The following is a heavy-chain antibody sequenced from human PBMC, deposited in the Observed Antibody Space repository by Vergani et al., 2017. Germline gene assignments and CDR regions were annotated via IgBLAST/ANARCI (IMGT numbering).Heavy chain of an antibody. V-gene: IGHV1-18*01. Sequence: QVHLVQSGAEVKKPGASVTVSCKTSGYTFSSYGISWVRQAPGQGLEWMGWISAYNGKTDYAQKVQGRVTMTTDTSTSTAYMELRSLGSDDTAVYYCVRDKGDFNAFDIWGQGTMVTVSS. D-gene: IGHD3-16*01. CDR1: GYTFSSYG. CDR3: VRDKGDFNAFDI. J-gene: IGHJ3*02. CDR2: ISAYNGKT.